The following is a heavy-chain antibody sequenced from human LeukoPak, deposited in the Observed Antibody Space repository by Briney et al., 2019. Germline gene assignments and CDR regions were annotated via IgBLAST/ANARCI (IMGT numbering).Heavy chain of an antibody. D-gene: IGHD2-15*01. CDR2: ISVNSGNT. CDR1: GYTFTSYG. V-gene: IGHV1-18*01. J-gene: IGHJ4*02. Sequence: ASVKVSCKASGYTFTSYGISWVRQAPGQGLEWMGWISVNSGNTNYAQKLQGRVTMTTDTSTSTAYMELRSLRSDDTAVYYCARDPCSGGSCYSPWGRGTLVTVSS. CDR3: ARDPCSGGSCYSP.